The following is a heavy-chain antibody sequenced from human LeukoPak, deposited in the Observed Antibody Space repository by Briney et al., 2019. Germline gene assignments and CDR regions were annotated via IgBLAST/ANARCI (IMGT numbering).Heavy chain of an antibody. CDR2: ISSSSSYI. V-gene: IGHV3-21*01. Sequence: GGSLRLSCAASGFTFSSYSMNWVRQAPGKGLEWVSSISSSSSYIYYADSVKGRFTISRDNAKNSLYLQMNSLRAEDTAVYYCAGVYAVARYVFDYWGQGTLVTVSS. CDR1: GFTFSSYS. CDR3: AGVYAVARYVFDY. D-gene: IGHD6-19*01. J-gene: IGHJ4*02.